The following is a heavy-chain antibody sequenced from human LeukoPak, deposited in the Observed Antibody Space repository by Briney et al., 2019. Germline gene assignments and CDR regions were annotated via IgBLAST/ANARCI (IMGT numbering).Heavy chain of an antibody. J-gene: IGHJ4*02. CDR3: TRICSWGCFDY. D-gene: IGHD2-15*01. Sequence: GRSLRLSCTTAGFTFGDYAMSGVRQAPGKGLEWVGFIRSKANGGTTEYAVSVKGRFSMSRDDSESIAYLQMSSLKTEDTAVYYCTRICSWGCFDYWGQGTLVSVSS. CDR2: IRSKANGGTT. V-gene: IGHV3-49*04. CDR1: GFTFGDYA.